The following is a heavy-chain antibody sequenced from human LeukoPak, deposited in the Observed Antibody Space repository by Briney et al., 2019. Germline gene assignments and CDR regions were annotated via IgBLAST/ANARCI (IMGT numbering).Heavy chain of an antibody. CDR1: GGSISGYY. J-gene: IGHJ3*02. V-gene: IGHV4-59*01. Sequence: SETLSLTCTVSGGSISGYYWSWIRQPPGKGLEWIGYIYYSGSTNYNPSLKSRVTISVDTSKNQFSLKLSSVTAADTAVYYCASSGYDSSGYYYNDAFDIWGQGTMVTVSS. CDR2: IYYSGST. CDR3: ASSGYDSSGYYYNDAFDI. D-gene: IGHD3-22*01.